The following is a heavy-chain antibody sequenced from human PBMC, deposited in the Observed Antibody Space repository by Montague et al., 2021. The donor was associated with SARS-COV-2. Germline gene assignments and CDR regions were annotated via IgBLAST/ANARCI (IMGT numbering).Heavy chain of an antibody. CDR1: GGAINSSNW. CDR3: ARCLGCCCGANCYSSGMDV. J-gene: IGHJ6*02. D-gene: IGHD2-15*01. CDR2: IYYWGST. Sequence: SETLSLTCVVSGGAINSSNWWSWVRQPPGKGLEWFGEIYYWGSTNYNQPLKSRVTITIDKSTNQLSLKLSSVTAAATAADYSARCLGCCCGANCYSSGMDVWGQGTTVTVSS. V-gene: IGHV4-4*02.